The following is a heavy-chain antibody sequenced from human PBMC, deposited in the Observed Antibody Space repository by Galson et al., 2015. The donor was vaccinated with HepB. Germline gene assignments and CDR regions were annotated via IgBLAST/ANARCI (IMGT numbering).Heavy chain of an antibody. CDR3: ARARGDCSSTSCYTGGYYYYYMDV. CDR1: GYTFTSYY. D-gene: IGHD2-2*02. CDR2: INPSGGST. V-gene: IGHV1-46*01. Sequence: SVKVSCKASGYTFTSYYMHWVRQAPGQGLEWMGIINPSGGSTSYAQKFQGRVTMTRDTSTSTVYMELSSLRSEDTAVYYCARARGDCSSTSCYTGGYYYYYMDVWGKGTTVTVSS. J-gene: IGHJ6*03.